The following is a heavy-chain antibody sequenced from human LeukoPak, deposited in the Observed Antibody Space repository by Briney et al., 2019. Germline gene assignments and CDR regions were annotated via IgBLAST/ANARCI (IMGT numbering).Heavy chain of an antibody. CDR2: IYFSGST. CDR1: GGSISSSSYY. V-gene: IGHV4-39*07. Sequence: SETLSLTCTVSGGSISSSSYYWGWIRQPPGKGLEWVGSIYFSGSTYYNPSLKSRVTISVDTSKNQFSLKLSSVTAADTAVYYCARAEDGVVVTATDGSAFDIWGQGTMVTVSS. CDR3: ARAEDGVVVTATDGSAFDI. J-gene: IGHJ3*02. D-gene: IGHD2-21*02.